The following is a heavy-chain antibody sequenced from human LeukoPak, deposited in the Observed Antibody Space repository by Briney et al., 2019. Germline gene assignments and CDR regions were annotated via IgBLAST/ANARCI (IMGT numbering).Heavy chain of an antibody. CDR3: AKVSVMKTGPYYYYYGMDV. Sequence: GGSLRLSCVASGFTFTSYEMNWVRQAPGKGLEWVSYISASGSTIYYADSVKGRFTISRDNAENSLSLQMNSLRAEDTAVYHCAKVSVMKTGPYYYYYGMDVWGQGTTVTVSS. CDR1: GFTFTSYE. V-gene: IGHV3-48*03. J-gene: IGHJ6*02. CDR2: ISASGSTI. D-gene: IGHD1-14*01.